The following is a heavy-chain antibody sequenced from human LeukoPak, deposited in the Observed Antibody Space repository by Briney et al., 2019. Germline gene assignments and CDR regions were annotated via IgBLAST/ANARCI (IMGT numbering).Heavy chain of an antibody. J-gene: IGHJ4*02. CDR2: IYPGGST. V-gene: IGHV4-4*07. CDR1: GGSISTYY. D-gene: IGHD4-17*01. CDR3: ARAADYGDSNFDY. Sequence: SETLSLTCTVSGGSISTYYWSWIRQPAGKGLEWIGRIYPGGSTDYNPSLKSRVTIAVDTSKNHFSLTLTSVTAADTAVYFCARAADYGDSNFDYWGQGTLVTVSS.